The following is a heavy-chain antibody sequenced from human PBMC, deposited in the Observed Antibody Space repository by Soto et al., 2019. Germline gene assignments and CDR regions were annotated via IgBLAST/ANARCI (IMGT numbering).Heavy chain of an antibody. CDR3: ATHPGGGGY. V-gene: IGHV3-53*01. D-gene: IGHD3-10*01. Sequence: EVQLVESGGGLIQPGGSLRLSCAVSGFTVSNNYMSWVRQAPGKGLEGVSVIYSGGYTAYGDSVKGRFTISRDNSKNHINLKKKGLGAEAPAVFYCATHPGGGGYCGQGTLVTVSS. CDR2: IYSGGYT. J-gene: IGHJ4*02. CDR1: GFTVSNNY.